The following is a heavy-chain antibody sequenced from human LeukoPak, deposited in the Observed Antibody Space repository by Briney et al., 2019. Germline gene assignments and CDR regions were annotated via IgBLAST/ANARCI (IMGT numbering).Heavy chain of an antibody. CDR3: AKESPRFDY. Sequence: GGCLRLSCAASGFTFSSYAVSWVRQAPSKGLEWVSVISGNGVSTHYADSVKGRFTISRDNSKNTLYLQMNSLRAEDTAVYYCAKESPRFDYWGQGPLVTVSS. J-gene: IGHJ4*02. CDR2: ISGNGVST. CDR1: GFTFSSYA. V-gene: IGHV3-23*01.